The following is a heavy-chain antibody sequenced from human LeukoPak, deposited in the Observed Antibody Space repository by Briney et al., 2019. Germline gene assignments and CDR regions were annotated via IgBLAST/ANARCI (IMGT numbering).Heavy chain of an antibody. D-gene: IGHD1-1*01. Sequence: GGSLRLSCAASGFTLSTYWMSWVRQAPGKGLEWVANIEQDGSEKYYVDSVKGRFTISRDNSKNILYLQMNSLRAEDTAVYYCARGTSGTTAYYYYMDVWGKGTTVTISS. CDR2: IEQDGSEK. CDR3: ARGTSGTTAYYYYMDV. J-gene: IGHJ6*03. CDR1: GFTLSTYW. V-gene: IGHV3-7*03.